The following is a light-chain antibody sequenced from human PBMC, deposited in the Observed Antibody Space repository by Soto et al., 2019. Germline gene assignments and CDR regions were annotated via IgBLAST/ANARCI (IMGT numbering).Light chain of an antibody. CDR3: QQRSNWPLLT. J-gene: IGKJ4*01. V-gene: IGKV3-11*01. Sequence: EIVLTQSPATLSLSPREKATLSCRASQSVSSYLAWYQQKPGQAPRLLIYDASNRATGIPARFSGSGSGTDFTLTISCLEPEDFAVYYCQQRSNWPLLTFGGGTKVDIK. CDR2: DAS. CDR1: QSVSSY.